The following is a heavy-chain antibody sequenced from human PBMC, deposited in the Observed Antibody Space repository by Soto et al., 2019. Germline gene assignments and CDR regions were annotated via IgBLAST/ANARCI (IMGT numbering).Heavy chain of an antibody. Sequence: QVQLQESGPGLVKPSGTLSLTCAVSGGSISSSNWWSWVRQPPGKGLEWIGEIYHSGSTNYNPSLKSRVTISGDQSKNQVSLKLSSVTAADTAVYYCARDYGDYAGVGWFDPWGQGTLVTVSS. CDR1: GGSISSSNW. J-gene: IGHJ5*02. V-gene: IGHV4-4*02. CDR3: ARDYGDYAGVGWFDP. CDR2: IYHSGST. D-gene: IGHD4-17*01.